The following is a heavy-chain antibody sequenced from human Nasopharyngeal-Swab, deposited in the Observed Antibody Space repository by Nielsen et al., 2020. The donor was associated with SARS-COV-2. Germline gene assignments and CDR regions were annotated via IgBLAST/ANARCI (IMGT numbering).Heavy chain of an antibody. CDR1: GFTVSSSY. V-gene: IGHV4-34*12. Sequence: ESLKISCAASGFTVSSSYMSWVRQAPGKGLEWIGQILVNRYTEYHPSVRGRITVYADTSENSFSLRLNSVTAADTAVYYCARLDPFGSEDKWGQGTLVTVSS. CDR2: ILVNRYT. J-gene: IGHJ4*02. D-gene: IGHD3-3*01. CDR3: ARLDPFGSEDK.